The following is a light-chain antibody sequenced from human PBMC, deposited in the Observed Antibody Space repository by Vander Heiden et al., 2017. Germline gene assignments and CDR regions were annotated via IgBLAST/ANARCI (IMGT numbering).Light chain of an antibody. CDR2: GAS. CDR3: QQYGSSPPYT. J-gene: IGKJ2*01. V-gene: IGKV3-20*01. CDR1: QSVSSSH. Sequence: EIVLTQSPGTLSLSPGERATRSCRASQSVSSSHLAWYQQKPGQAPRLLIYGASSRATGIPDRFSGSGSGTDFTLTISRLEPEDFAVYYCQQYGSSPPYTFGQGTKLEIK.